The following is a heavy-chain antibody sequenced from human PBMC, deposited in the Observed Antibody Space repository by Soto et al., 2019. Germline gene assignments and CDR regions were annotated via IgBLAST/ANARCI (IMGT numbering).Heavy chain of an antibody. D-gene: IGHD5-18*01. Sequence: LSLTCTVSGGSISSGGYYWSWIRQHPGKGLEWIGYIYYSGSAYYNPSLKSRVTISVDTSKNQFSLKLSSVTAADTAVYYCARSDPDTAMVNYFDYWGQGTLVTVLL. V-gene: IGHV4-31*03. J-gene: IGHJ4*02. CDR3: ARSDPDTAMVNYFDY. CDR2: IYYSGSA. CDR1: GGSISSGGYY.